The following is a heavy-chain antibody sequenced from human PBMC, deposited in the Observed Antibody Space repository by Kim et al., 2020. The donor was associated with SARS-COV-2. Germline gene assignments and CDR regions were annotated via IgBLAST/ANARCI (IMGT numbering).Heavy chain of an antibody. CDR3: AKHYASGTYSFDF. J-gene: IGHJ4*02. D-gene: IGHD3-10*01. V-gene: IGHV3-23*01. CDR2: MIVTGDST. CDR1: GFNFRNYA. Sequence: GGSLRLSCAASGFNFRNYAMDWVRQAPGRGLEWVSTMIVTGDSTFYADSVKGRFTISRDNSKNTLFLQMNSLRAEVTAVYYCAKHYASGTYSFDFRGQGT.